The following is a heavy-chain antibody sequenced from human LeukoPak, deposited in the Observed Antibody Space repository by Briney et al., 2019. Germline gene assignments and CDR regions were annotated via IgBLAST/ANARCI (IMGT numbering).Heavy chain of an antibody. CDR3: VRDERRADYGAEGYFDY. J-gene: IGHJ4*02. V-gene: IGHV1-18*01. CDR1: GYTFSRYS. D-gene: IGHD4-17*01. Sequence: GASVTVSCTTSGYTFSRYSISWVRQTLGQGLQWMAWISGYISYEDNIHYEATFQGRATLTIDRPTNTYYMELRGLRSDDTALYYCVRDERRADYGAEGYFDYGGQGTLVTVSS. CDR2: ISGYISYEDNI.